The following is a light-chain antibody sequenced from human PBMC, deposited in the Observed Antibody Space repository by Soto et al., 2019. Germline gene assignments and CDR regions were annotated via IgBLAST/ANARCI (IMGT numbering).Light chain of an antibody. CDR3: SSYTTSNTVV. CDR1: SSDVGAYNY. CDR2: DVS. J-gene: IGLJ2*01. V-gene: IGLV2-14*01. Sequence: QSVLTQPASVSGSPGQSISISCTGTSSDVGAYNYVSWYQQHPGKAPKLMIYDVSNRPSGVSNRFSGSKSGNTASLTISGLQAEDEGDYYCSSYTTSNTVVFGGGTKLTVL.